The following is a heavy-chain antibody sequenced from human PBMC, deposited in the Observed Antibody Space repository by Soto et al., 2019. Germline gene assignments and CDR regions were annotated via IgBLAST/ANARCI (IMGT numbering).Heavy chain of an antibody. CDR1: GASVSHGY. V-gene: IGHV4-59*02. J-gene: IGHJ5*02. Sequence: QLQLQASGPGLVKPSETLSLTCNVSGASVSHGYWSWIRQPPGKGLEWIGFMYFGGSFNYNPSLTSRATISVETARNQFSMKLPAVTASDTAVYSCARSYYDSTGFAVDPWGQGTLVTVSS. CDR3: ARSYYDSTGFAVDP. D-gene: IGHD3-22*01. CDR2: MYFGGSF.